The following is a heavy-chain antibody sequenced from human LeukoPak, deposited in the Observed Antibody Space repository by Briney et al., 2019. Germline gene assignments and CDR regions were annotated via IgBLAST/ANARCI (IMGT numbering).Heavy chain of an antibody. J-gene: IGHJ4*02. CDR2: ISYDGSNK. CDR3: ARVGFWSGSFDY. Sequence: GGSLRLSCAASGFTFSSYGMHWVRQAPGKGLEWVAVISYDGSNKYYADSVKGRFTISRDNSKNTLYLQMNSLRAEDTAVYYCARVGFWSGSFDYWGQGTLVTVSS. CDR1: GFTFSSYG. D-gene: IGHD3-3*01. V-gene: IGHV3-30*03.